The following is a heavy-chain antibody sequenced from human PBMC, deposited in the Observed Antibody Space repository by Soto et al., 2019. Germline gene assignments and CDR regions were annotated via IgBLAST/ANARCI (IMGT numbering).Heavy chain of an antibody. Sequence: GESLKISCKASGYSFSTYWIGWVRQMPGKGLEWMGIIYPGDSDTKYSPSLQGQVTISADTSISTAYLQWTSLKASDTAMYYCARHDLGVTTRDLDYWGQGTLVTVSS. J-gene: IGHJ4*02. CDR3: ARHDLGVTTRDLDY. D-gene: IGHD4-17*01. CDR2: IYPGDSDT. CDR1: GYSFSTYW. V-gene: IGHV5-51*01.